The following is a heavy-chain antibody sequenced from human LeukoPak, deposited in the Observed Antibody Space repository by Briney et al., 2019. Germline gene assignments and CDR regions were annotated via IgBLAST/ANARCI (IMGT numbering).Heavy chain of an antibody. J-gene: IGHJ4*02. CDR1: GFTFRSHA. Sequence: GGSLRLSCVGSGFTFRSHAMSWVRQAPGEGLEWVAVISYDGSNKYYADSVKGRFTISRDNSKNTLYLQMNSLRAEDTAVYYCAKGYTEALDYWGQGTLVTVSS. D-gene: IGHD2-2*02. V-gene: IGHV3-30*18. CDR3: AKGYTEALDY. CDR2: ISYDGSNK.